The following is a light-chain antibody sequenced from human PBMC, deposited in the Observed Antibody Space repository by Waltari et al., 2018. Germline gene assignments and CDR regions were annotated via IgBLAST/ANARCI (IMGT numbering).Light chain of an antibody. CDR3: QSFDSSLSASV. CDR1: SHNLGAACY. V-gene: IGLV1-40*01. CDR2: GNT. Sequence: QSVLTQPPATAGAPGQKVTIASTGRSHNLGAACYLLWYQQFPGTAPKLLIFGNTNRPSGVPGRFSGSRSGTSASLAIAGLQSEDEAVYYCQSFDSSLSASVFGGGTKLTVL. J-gene: IGLJ3*02.